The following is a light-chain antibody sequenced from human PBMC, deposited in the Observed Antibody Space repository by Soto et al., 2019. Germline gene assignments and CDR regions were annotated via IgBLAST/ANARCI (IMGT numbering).Light chain of an antibody. CDR3: QSYDSSPSGYV. CDR2: ANI. Sequence: QSVLTQPPSVSGAPGQRVTISCTGSSSNTGAGYDVHWYQQLPGTAPKLLIYANINRPAGVPDRFSGSKSGTSASLAITGLQAEDEADYYCQSYDSSPSGYVFGTGTKLTVL. CDR1: SSNTGAGYD. V-gene: IGLV1-40*01. J-gene: IGLJ1*01.